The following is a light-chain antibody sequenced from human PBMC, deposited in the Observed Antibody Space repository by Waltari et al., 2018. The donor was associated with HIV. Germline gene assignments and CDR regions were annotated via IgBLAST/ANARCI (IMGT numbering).Light chain of an antibody. CDR3: QSSDSSGSYWV. Sequence: SYELTQPPSVSVSPGQTANITCSGDALPNQYSYWYRQKSGQAPVLMTFKDTERPAGIPGRFSGSTSGTTVTLTISGVQAEDEADYYCQSSDSSGSYWVFGGGTKLTVL. CDR1: ALPNQY. J-gene: IGLJ3*02. V-gene: IGLV3-25*03. CDR2: KDT.